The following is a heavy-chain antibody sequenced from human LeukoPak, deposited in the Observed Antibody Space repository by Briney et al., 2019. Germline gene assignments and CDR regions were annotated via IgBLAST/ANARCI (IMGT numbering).Heavy chain of an antibody. J-gene: IGHJ4*02. CDR3: ARQYYYGSGSYYSPLDY. CDR2: ISAYNGKT. V-gene: IGHV1-18*01. CDR1: GYTFTSYG. Sequence: SSVKVSCKASGYTFTSYGISWVRQAPGHGLEWMGWISAYNGKTNYAQTLHSRVTMTTDTSTSTAYMELRSLRSDDTAVYYCARQYYYGSGSYYSPLDYWGQGTLVTVSS. D-gene: IGHD3-10*01.